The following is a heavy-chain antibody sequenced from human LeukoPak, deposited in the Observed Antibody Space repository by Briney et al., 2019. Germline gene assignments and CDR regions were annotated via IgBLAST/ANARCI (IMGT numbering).Heavy chain of an antibody. J-gene: IGHJ4*02. CDR3: ARGDYEGNMS. CDR1: GGSISSGSYY. V-gene: IGHV4-39*07. Sequence: SETLSLTCTVSGGSISSGSYYWGWIRQPPGKGLEWIGSIYYSGSTNYNPSLKSRVTISVDTSKNQFSLKLSSVTAADTAVYYCARGDYEGNMSWGQGTLVTVSS. D-gene: IGHD4-17*01. CDR2: IYYSGST.